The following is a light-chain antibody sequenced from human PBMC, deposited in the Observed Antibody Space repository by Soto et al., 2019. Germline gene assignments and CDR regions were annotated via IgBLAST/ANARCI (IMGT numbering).Light chain of an antibody. J-gene: IGKJ5*01. CDR2: GAF. Sequence: EIVLTQSPATLSLSPGERATLSCRASPSVTNYLAWYQQKPGQAPRLVIYGAFNRATGIPARFSGSGSGTDFTLTISSLEPGDFAVYYCQQRNIWPPVTFGQGTRLEIK. CDR1: PSVTNY. CDR3: QQRNIWPPVT. V-gene: IGKV3-11*01.